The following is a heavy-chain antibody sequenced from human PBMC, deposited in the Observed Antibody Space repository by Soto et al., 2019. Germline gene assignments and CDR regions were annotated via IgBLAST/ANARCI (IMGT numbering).Heavy chain of an antibody. J-gene: IGHJ4*01. CDR2: ISSSGSSI. CDR1: GFTFSSYT. V-gene: IGHV3-48*01. CDR3: ARAYCSGGTCYLCFAY. D-gene: IGHD2-15*01. Sequence: EVQLVESGGGLVQPGGSLRLSCAASGFTFSSYTLNWVRQAPGKGLEWVSYISSSGSSIYYADSVNGRFTIYRDNTKNAVYLQMTSLRSEATAVYYCARAYCSGGTCYLCFAYWGHRTLLAVSS.